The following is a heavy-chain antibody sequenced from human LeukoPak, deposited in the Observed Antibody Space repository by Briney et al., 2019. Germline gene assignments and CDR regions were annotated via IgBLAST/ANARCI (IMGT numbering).Heavy chain of an antibody. CDR3: ARSQLWLPNWYFDL. J-gene: IGHJ2*01. CDR2: IKQDGSEK. D-gene: IGHD5-18*01. CDR1: GFTFSNYG. V-gene: IGHV3-7*05. Sequence: GGSQRLSCVASGFTFSNYGMTWVRQAPGKGLEWVANIKQDGSEKYYVDSVKGRFTISRDNAKNSLYLQMNSLRAEDTAVYYCARSQLWLPNWYFDLWGRGTLVTVSS.